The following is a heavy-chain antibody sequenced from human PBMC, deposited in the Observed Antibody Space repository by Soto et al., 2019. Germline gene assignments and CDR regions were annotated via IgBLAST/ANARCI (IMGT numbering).Heavy chain of an antibody. J-gene: IGHJ5*02. D-gene: IGHD2-2*01. CDR1: GGSFSGYY. Sequence: QVQLQQWGAGLLKPSETLSLTCAVYGGSFSGYYWSWIRQPPGKGLEWIGEINHSGGTNYNPSLKSRVTISVDTSKNQCSLKLSSVTAADTAVYYCARLKGYQLLHSNWFDPWGQGTLVTVSS. CDR3: ARLKGYQLLHSNWFDP. V-gene: IGHV4-34*01. CDR2: INHSGGT.